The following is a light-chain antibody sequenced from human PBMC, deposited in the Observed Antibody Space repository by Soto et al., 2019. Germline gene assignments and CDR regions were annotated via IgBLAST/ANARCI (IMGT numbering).Light chain of an antibody. J-gene: IGKJ4*01. Sequence: DIHMTQSPSTLSASVGDSVTITCRASQTISRWWAWYQQKPGKAPNLLIYKASSLESGVPSRFSGSGSGTEFTLTISSLQPDDFAIYYCQQYNTYPLTFGGGTKVEIK. CDR3: QQYNTYPLT. CDR1: QTISRW. CDR2: KAS. V-gene: IGKV1-5*03.